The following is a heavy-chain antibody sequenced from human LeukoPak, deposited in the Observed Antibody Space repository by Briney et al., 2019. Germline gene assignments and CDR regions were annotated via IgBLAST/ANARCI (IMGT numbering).Heavy chain of an antibody. D-gene: IGHD2-21*02. CDR3: ARDGGDLYGDAFDI. J-gene: IGHJ3*02. Sequence: SETLSLTCTVSGGSISSYYWSWIRQPPGKGLEWIGYIYYSGSTNYNPSLKSRVTISVDTSKNQFSLKLSSVTAADTAVYYCARDGGDLYGDAFDIWGQGTMVTVSS. CDR1: GGSISSYY. CDR2: IYYSGST. V-gene: IGHV4-59*12.